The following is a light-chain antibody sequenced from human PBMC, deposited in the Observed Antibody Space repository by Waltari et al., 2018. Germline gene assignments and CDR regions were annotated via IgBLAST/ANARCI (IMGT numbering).Light chain of an antibody. Sequence: DIQMTQSPSTLFAPVGARVTITCRASQSISSWLAWYQQKPGQAPKLLMYKASTLESGVPSRFSGSGSGTEFTLTISSLQADDFATYYCQQYNSDPYTFGQGTKLEIK. J-gene: IGKJ2*01. CDR2: KAS. CDR1: QSISSW. CDR3: QQYNSDPYT. V-gene: IGKV1-5*03.